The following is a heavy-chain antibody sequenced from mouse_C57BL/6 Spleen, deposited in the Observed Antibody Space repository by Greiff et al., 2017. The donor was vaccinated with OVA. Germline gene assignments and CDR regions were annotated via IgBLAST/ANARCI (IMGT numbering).Heavy chain of an antibody. CDR1: GYSITSYY. V-gene: IGHV3-8*01. CDR2: ISYSGST. Sequence: EVQLQESGPGLAKPSQTLSLTCSVSGYSITSYYWNWIRKFPGNKLEYMGYISYSGSTYYNPSLKSRISITRDTSTNHYYLQLNSVTTEDTATYYCARYNYGSSLYAMDYWGQGTSVTVSS. D-gene: IGHD1-1*01. CDR3: ARYNYGSSLYAMDY. J-gene: IGHJ4*01.